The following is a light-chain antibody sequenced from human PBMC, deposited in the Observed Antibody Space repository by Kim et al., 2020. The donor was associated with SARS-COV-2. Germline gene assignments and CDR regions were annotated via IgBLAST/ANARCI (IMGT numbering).Light chain of an antibody. CDR1: SSDVGGYNY. CDR2: EVN. CDR3: SSYAGRSNVV. Sequence: GQSVTISCTGTSSDVGGYNYVSWYQQHPGKAPKLIIYEVNKRPSGVPDRFSGSKSGNTASLTVSGLQAEDEADYHCSSYAGRSNVVFGGGTQLTVL. J-gene: IGLJ2*01. V-gene: IGLV2-8*01.